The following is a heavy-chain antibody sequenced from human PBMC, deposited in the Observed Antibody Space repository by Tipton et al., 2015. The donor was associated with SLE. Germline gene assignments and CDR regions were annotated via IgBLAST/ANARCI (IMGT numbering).Heavy chain of an antibody. CDR3: ARKGTYDFWSGSPEGMDV. J-gene: IGHJ6*02. CDR2: MNPNSGNT. D-gene: IGHD3-3*01. CDR1: GYTFTSYD. Sequence: QSGAEVKKPGASVKVSCKASGYTFTSYDINWVRQATGQGLEWMGWMNPNSGNTGYAQKFQGRVTMTRNTSISTAYMELSSLRSEDTAVYSCARKGTYDFWSGSPEGMDVWGQGTTVTVSS. V-gene: IGHV1-8*01.